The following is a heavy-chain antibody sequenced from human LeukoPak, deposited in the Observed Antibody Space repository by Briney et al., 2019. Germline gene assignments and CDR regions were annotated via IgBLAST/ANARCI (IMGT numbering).Heavy chain of an antibody. V-gene: IGHV3-21*01. CDR3: ARDPIPYDILTGEGGGDY. CDR1: GFTFSSYS. J-gene: IGHJ4*02. D-gene: IGHD3-9*01. CDR2: ISSSSSYI. Sequence: GGSLRLSCAASGFTFSSYSMNWVRQAPGKGLEWVSSISSSSSYIYYADSVKGRFTISRDNAKNSLYLQMNSLRAEDTAVYYCARDPIPYDILTGEGGGDYWGQGTLVTVSS.